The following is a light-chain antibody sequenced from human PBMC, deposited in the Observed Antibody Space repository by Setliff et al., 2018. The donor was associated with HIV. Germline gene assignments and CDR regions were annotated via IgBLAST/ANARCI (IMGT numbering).Light chain of an antibody. J-gene: IGLJ1*01. CDR3: CSYAGNSGYV. CDR2: DVT. CDR1: SNDVGAYNH. Sequence: QSALTQPPSVSGSPGQSVIISCTGTSNDVGAYNHVSWYQQHPGKAPKLLIYDVTNRPSGVPDCFSGSKSGNTASLTISGLQAEDEADYYCCSYAGNSGYVFGTGTKVTVL. V-gene: IGLV2-11*01.